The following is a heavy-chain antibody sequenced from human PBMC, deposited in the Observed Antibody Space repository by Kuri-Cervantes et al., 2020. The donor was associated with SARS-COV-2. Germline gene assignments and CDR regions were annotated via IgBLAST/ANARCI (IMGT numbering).Heavy chain of an antibody. V-gene: IGHV3-23*01. CDR2: ISGWTAST. CDR1: GFTFSNYA. CDR3: ARDLYFDY. J-gene: IGHJ4*02. Sequence: GESLKISCAASGFTFSNYAMTWVRQAPGKGLEWVSAISGWTASTYYADSVKGRFTISRDNAKNSLYLQMNSLRAEDTAVYYYARDLYFDYWGQGTLVTVSS.